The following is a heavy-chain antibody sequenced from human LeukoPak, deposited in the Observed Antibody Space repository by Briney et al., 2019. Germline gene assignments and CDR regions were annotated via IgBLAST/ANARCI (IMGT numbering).Heavy chain of an antibody. CDR2: VSGSGDTT. Sequence: QPGGSLILSCAASGFTFNSYAINWVRQAPGKGLEWVSTVSGSGDTTYYRDSVKGRITISRDNFKNTLYLHMDSLRTEDTAIYYCGRGKVATTYWGQGALVTVSS. D-gene: IGHD1-1*01. CDR1: GFTFNSYA. J-gene: IGHJ4*02. CDR3: GRGKVATTY. V-gene: IGHV3-23*01.